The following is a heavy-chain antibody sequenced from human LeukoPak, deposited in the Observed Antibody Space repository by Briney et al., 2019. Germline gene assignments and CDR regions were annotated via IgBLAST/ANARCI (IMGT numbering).Heavy chain of an antibody. CDR1: GYSFTSSW. Sequence: GESLKISCQASGYSFTSSWIGWARQMPGKGLEWMAIINPGDSDTRYSPSFQGQVTISADKSISTAYLQWSSLKASDTAMYYCARPREEGTAMGLRAFDIWGQGTVVTVSS. CDR2: INPGDSDT. D-gene: IGHD5-18*01. CDR3: ARPREEGTAMGLRAFDI. V-gene: IGHV5-51*01. J-gene: IGHJ3*02.